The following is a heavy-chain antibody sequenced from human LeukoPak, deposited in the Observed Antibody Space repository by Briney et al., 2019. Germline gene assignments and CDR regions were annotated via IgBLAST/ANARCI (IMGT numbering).Heavy chain of an antibody. D-gene: IGHD3-3*01. CDR2: VYMSGDT. CDR1: GGSITEFY. CDR3: ARASHYDFWSGYLDY. Sequence: SETLSLTCSVSGGSITEFYWNWIRQPAGKGLEWIGRVYMSGDTNYNPSLKSRVTISVDTSKNQFSLKLSSVTAADTAVYYCARASHYDFWSGYLDYWGQGTLVTVSS. V-gene: IGHV4-4*07. J-gene: IGHJ4*02.